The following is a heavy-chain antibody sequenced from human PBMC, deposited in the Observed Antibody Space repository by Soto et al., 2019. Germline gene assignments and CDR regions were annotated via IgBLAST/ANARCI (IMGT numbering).Heavy chain of an antibody. J-gene: IGHJ4*02. CDR2: IYYSGST. Sequence: SETLSLTCTVSGGSISGHYWSWIRQPPGKGLEWIGYIYYSGSTNYNPSLKSRVTISIDTSKNQFSLKLSSVTAADTAVYYCARTGVDFEFVFWGQGTLVTVSS. CDR3: ARTGVDFEFVF. V-gene: IGHV4-59*11. D-gene: IGHD3-3*01. CDR1: GGSISGHY.